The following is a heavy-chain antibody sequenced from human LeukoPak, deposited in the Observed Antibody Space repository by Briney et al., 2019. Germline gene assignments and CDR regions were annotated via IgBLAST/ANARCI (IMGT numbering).Heavy chain of an antibody. CDR1: GFTFNTYT. D-gene: IGHD1-1*01. Sequence: GGSLRLSCAASGFTFNTYTMSWVRQAPGKGLEWVSSINIRSNKIYYADSVKGRFTVSRDNTKNSLYLQMNSLRAEDTAVYYCVRDLSGGGNWFAGSFKYWGQGTLVTVSS. CDR3: VRDLSGGGNWFAGSFKY. J-gene: IGHJ4*02. V-gene: IGHV3-21*01. CDR2: INIRSNKI.